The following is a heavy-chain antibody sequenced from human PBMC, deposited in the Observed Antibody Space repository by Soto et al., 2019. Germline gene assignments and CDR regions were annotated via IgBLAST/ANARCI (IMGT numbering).Heavy chain of an antibody. V-gene: IGHV4-31*03. CDR3: GRDAGTKRDFYYYGMDV. J-gene: IGHJ6*02. Sequence: QVQLQESGPGLVKPSQTLSLTCTVSGGSIRNSGYYWSWIRQLPGKGLEWIGFISYSGSTDYAPSLTSRVTRSVDTSKNQFSLNLSSVTAADTAVYYGGRDAGTKRDFYYYGMDVWGRGTTVTVSS. CDR1: GGSIRNSGYY. CDR2: ISYSGST. D-gene: IGHD1-1*01.